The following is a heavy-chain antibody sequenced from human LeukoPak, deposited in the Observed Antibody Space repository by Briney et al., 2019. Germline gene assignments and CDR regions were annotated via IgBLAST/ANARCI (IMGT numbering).Heavy chain of an antibody. Sequence: SETLSLTCTVSGGSISSYYWSWIRQPPGKGLKWIGYIYYSGSTNYNPSLKSRVTISVDTSKNQFSLKLSSVTAADTAVYYCARGGNLHNAFDIWGQGTMVTVSS. J-gene: IGHJ3*02. CDR3: ARGGNLHNAFDI. CDR2: IYYSGST. CDR1: GGSISSYY. D-gene: IGHD2-21*01. V-gene: IGHV4-59*08.